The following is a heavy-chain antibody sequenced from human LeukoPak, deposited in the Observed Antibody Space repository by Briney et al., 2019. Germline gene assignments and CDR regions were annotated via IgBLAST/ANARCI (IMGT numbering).Heavy chain of an antibody. D-gene: IGHD5-24*01. CDR2: VSSHGNDG. V-gene: IGHV3-30*01. CDR3: TRDAHNFNDFDY. J-gene: IGHJ4*02. Sequence: PGRSLRLSCAVSEFTFSQFAMHWVRQAPGKGLEWVAVVSSHGNDGYYADSVKGRFTISRDNSKNTPYLQIDSLRAEDTAIYYCTRDAHNFNDFDYWGQGTLVTVSS. CDR1: EFTFSQFA.